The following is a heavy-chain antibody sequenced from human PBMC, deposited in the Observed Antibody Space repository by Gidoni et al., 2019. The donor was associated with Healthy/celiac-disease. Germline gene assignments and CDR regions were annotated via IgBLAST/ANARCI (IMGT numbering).Heavy chain of an antibody. CDR1: GYSFTSYW. Sequence: EVQLVQSGAEVKKPGESLKISSKGSGYSFTSYWSGWVRQMPGKGLEWMGIIYPGDSDTRYSPSFQGQVTISADKSISTAYLQWSSLKASDTAMYYCARRGEMATHPDAFDIWGQGTMVTVSS. CDR2: IYPGDSDT. D-gene: IGHD3-16*01. CDR3: ARRGEMATHPDAFDI. V-gene: IGHV5-51*03. J-gene: IGHJ3*02.